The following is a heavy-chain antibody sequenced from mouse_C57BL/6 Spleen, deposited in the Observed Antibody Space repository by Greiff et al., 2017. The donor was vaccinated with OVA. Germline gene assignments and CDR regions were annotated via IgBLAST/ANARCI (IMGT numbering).Heavy chain of an antibody. CDR1: GFTFSDYG. D-gene: IGHD4-1*01. CDR2: ISSGSSTI. V-gene: IGHV5-17*01. J-gene: IGHJ2*01. Sequence: EVQGVESGGGLVKPGGSLKLSCAASGFTFSDYGMHWVRQAPEKGLEWVAYISSGSSTIYYADTVKGRFTISRDNAENTLFLKMTSLRSENTAMYYCARPVTGCFDYWGQGTTLTVSS. CDR3: ARPVTGCFDY.